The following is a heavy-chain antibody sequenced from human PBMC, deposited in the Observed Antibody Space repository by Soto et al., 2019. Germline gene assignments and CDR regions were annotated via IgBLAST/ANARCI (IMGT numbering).Heavy chain of an antibody. D-gene: IGHD6-25*01. J-gene: IGHJ4*02. CDR2: FSGSGDST. V-gene: IGHV3-23*01. CDR1: GFTFSNYA. CDR3: ARDAGELPAVTVGVFVF. Sequence: GGSLRLSCAASGFTFSNYAMSWVRQAPGKGLEWVSAFSGSGDSTFYADSVKGRFTVSRDNSKKTLYLQLNSLRDEDTAVYYCARDAGELPAVTVGVFVFWGRGTLVTVSS.